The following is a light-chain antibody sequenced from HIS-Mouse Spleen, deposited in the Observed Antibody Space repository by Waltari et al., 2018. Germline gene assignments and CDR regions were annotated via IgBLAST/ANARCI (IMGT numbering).Light chain of an antibody. CDR2: KAS. CDR1: QSISSW. CDR3: QQYNSYSWT. Sequence: DIQMTQSPSTMSASVGDRVTITCRASQSISSWLAWYQQKPGKAPNLLIYKASSLESGVPSRFSGRGSGTEFTLTISSLQPDDFATYYCQQYNSYSWTVGQGTKVEIK. J-gene: IGKJ1*01. V-gene: IGKV1-5*03.